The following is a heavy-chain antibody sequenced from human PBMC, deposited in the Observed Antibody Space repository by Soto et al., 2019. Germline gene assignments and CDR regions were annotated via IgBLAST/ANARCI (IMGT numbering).Heavy chain of an antibody. CDR1: GFSLSTSGVG. V-gene: IGHV2-5*02. Sequence: QITLKESGPTLVKPTQTLTLTCTFSGFSLSTSGVGVGWIRQPPGKALEWLALIYWDDDKRYSPSLKSRLTITKDTSKHPVVLTTTNMDPVDTATYYCAPSYGSGGWNWFDPWGQGTLVTVSS. CDR3: APSYGSGGWNWFDP. CDR2: IYWDDDK. J-gene: IGHJ5*02. D-gene: IGHD3-10*01.